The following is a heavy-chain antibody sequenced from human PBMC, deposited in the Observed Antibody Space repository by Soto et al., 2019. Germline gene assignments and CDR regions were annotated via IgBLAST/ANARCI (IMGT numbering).Heavy chain of an antibody. Sequence: QVQLVQSGAEVKTPGASVKVSCKASGYTFTSYDINWVRQATGQGLEWMGWMNPNSGNTGYAQKFQGRVTMTRNTSISTAYMELSSLRSEDTAVYYCARSPGYDFWSGYSSGYNWFDPWGQGTLVTVSS. CDR2: MNPNSGNT. D-gene: IGHD3-3*01. CDR1: GYTFTSYD. V-gene: IGHV1-8*01. J-gene: IGHJ5*02. CDR3: ARSPGYDFWSGYSSGYNWFDP.